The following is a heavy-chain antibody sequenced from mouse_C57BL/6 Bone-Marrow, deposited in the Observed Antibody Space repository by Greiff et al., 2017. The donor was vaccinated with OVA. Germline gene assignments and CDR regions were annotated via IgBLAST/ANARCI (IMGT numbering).Heavy chain of an antibody. D-gene: IGHD4-1*01. CDR3: ARGELGPFDY. CDR1: GYTFTSYW. J-gene: IGHJ2*01. CDR2: IDPSDSYT. Sequence: VQLQQPGAELVKPGASVKLSCKASGYTFTSYWMQWVKQRPGQGLEWIGEIDPSDSYTNSNQKFKGKATLTVDTSSSTAYMQLSSLTSEDSAVYYCARGELGPFDYWGQGTTLTVSS. V-gene: IGHV1-50*01.